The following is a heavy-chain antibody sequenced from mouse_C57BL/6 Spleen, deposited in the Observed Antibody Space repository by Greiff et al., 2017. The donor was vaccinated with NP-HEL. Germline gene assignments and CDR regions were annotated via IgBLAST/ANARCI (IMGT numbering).Heavy chain of an antibody. V-gene: IGHV1-80*01. CDR1: GYAFSSYW. D-gene: IGHD3-2*02. Sequence: VKLMESGAELVKPGASVKISCKASGYAFSSYWMNWVKQRPGKGLEWIGQIYPGDGDPNYKGKFKGKATLTADKSSSTAYMQLRRLTSEDSAVYFCARRAPVLDSSGPFAYWGQGTLVTVSA. CDR2: IYPGDGDP. CDR3: ARRAPVLDSSGPFAY. J-gene: IGHJ3*01.